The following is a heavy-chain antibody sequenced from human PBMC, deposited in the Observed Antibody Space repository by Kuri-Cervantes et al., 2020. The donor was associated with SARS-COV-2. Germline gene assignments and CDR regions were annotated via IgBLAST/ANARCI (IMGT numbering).Heavy chain of an antibody. CDR2: IWYDGENE. V-gene: IGHV3-33*08. J-gene: IGHJ6*03. CDR3: ARGAANYYYMDV. CDR1: GFTFSNYV. Sequence: GESLKISCVASGFTFSNYVIHWVRQAPGKGLEWVAVIWYDGENEYYAGSVKGRFTISRDNSKNTVSLHMNSQRAEDTAMYYCARGAANYYYMDVWGKGTTVTVSS. D-gene: IGHD3-16*01.